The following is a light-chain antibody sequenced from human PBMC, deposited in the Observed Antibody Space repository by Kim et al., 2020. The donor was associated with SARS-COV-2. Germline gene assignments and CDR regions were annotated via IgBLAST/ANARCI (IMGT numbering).Light chain of an antibody. CDR3: QYYGSPIT. CDR2: GAS. CDR1: QSVTSNY. V-gene: IGKV3-20*01. Sequence: LAPRGRATLYCRADQSVTSNYLAWYQQKVGQAPRLLIYGASSRATGIPDRFSGSGSGTEFTLTINRLEAEDFAVYYCQYYGSPITFGQGTRLEIK. J-gene: IGKJ5*01.